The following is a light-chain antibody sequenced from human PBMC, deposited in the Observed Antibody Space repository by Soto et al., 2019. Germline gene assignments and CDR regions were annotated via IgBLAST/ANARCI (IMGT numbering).Light chain of an antibody. Sequence: QSVLTQPPSVSGAPGQRVTISCTGSSSNIGAGYDVHWYQQLPGTAPTLLLYGNSNRPSGVPDRFSGSKSGTSASLAITGLQAEDEADYYCQSYDSSLSGSVVFGGGTKLTVL. CDR1: SSNIGAGYD. CDR3: QSYDSSLSGSVV. CDR2: GNS. V-gene: IGLV1-40*01. J-gene: IGLJ2*01.